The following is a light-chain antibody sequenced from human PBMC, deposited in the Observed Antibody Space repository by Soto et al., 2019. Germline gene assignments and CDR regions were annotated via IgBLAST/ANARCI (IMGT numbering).Light chain of an antibody. V-gene: IGLV1-44*01. CDR3: ATWDDSLNGWV. CDR1: SSNIGSNT. Sequence: QSVLTQPPSASGTPGQRVTISCSGSSSNIGSNTVNWYQQLPGTAPKLLIYMNNQRHSGVPDRFSGSKSGTSASLAISGLQSEDEADYYCATWDDSLNGWVFGGGTQLTVL. CDR2: MNN. J-gene: IGLJ3*02.